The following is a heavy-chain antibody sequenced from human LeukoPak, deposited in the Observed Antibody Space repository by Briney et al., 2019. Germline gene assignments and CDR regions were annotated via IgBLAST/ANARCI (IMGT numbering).Heavy chain of an antibody. CDR2: INHSGST. D-gene: IGHD2-15*01. CDR1: GGSFSGYY. CDR3: ARDLSPVVVVAAGAFDI. V-gene: IGHV4-34*01. Sequence: SETLSLTCAVYGGSFSGYYWSWIRQPPGKGLEWIGEINHSGSTNYNPSLKSRVTISVDTSKNQFSLKLSSVTAADTAVYYCARDLSPVVVVAAGAFDIWGQGTMVTVSS. J-gene: IGHJ3*02.